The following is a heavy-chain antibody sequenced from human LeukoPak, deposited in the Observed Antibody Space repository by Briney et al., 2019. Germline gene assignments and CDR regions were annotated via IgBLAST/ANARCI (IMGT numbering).Heavy chain of an antibody. CDR1: GGSISSYY. Sequence: SETLSLTCTVSGGSISSYYWSWIRQPPGKGLEWIGYIYYSGSTNYNPSLKSRVTISVDTSKSQFSLKLSSVTAADTAVYYCARTLYYYYYMDVWGKGTTVTVSS. V-gene: IGHV4-59*01. CDR3: ARTLYYYYYMDV. CDR2: IYYSGST. J-gene: IGHJ6*03.